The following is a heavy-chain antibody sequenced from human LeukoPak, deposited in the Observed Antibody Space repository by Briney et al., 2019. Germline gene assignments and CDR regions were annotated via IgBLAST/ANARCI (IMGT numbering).Heavy chain of an antibody. J-gene: IGHJ6*02. Sequence: ASVKVSCKASGYTFTSYYMHWVRQAPGQGLEWMGIINPSGGSTSYAQKFQGRVTMTRDTSTSTVYMELSSLRSEDTAVYYCARSRRGYGYYYGMDVWGQGTTVTVSS. CDR3: ARSRRGYGYYYGMDV. CDR1: GYTFTSYY. V-gene: IGHV1-46*01. CDR2: INPSGGST. D-gene: IGHD2-15*01.